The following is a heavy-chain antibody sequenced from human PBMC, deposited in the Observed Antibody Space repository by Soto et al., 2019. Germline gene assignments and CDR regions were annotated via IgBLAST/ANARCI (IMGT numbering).Heavy chain of an antibody. J-gene: IGHJ5*02. CDR2: ISSSSSYI. CDR1: GFTFSSYS. D-gene: IGHD4-4*01. V-gene: IGHV3-21*01. CDR3: ARDTPYSNYVGGFDP. Sequence: PGGSLRLSCAASGFTFSSYSMNWVRQASGKGLEWVSSISSSSSYIYYADSVKGRFTISRDNAKNSLYLQMNSLRAEDTAVYYCARDTPYSNYVGGFDPWGQGTLVTVSS.